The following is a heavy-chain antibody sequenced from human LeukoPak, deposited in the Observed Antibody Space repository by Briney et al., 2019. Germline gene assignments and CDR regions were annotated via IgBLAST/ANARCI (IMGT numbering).Heavy chain of an antibody. D-gene: IGHD3-3*01. Sequence: TSETLSLTCSLSGGSLTSSNYFWAWIRQPPGKGLEWIGTFFYSGNTYHNPSLKSRVTISADTSKNQLSLNLTSVTATDTAVYSCARQRFWISYPFDYWGPGVLVAVSS. CDR3: ARQRFWISYPFDY. CDR1: GGSLTSSNYF. V-gene: IGHV4-39*01. J-gene: IGHJ4*02. CDR2: FFYSGNT.